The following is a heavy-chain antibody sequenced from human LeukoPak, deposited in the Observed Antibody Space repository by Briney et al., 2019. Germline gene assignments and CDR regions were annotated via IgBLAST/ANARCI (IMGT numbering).Heavy chain of an antibody. CDR3: ARSSSSWALHY. J-gene: IGHJ4*02. CDR1: GFTFSSYS. Sequence: GGSLRLSCAASGFTFSSYSMDWVRQAPGKGLEWVSSISSSSSYIYYADSVKGRFTISRDNAKNSQYLQMNSLRAEDTAVYYCARSSSSWALHYWGQGTLVTVSS. D-gene: IGHD6-13*01. CDR2: ISSSSSYI. V-gene: IGHV3-21*01.